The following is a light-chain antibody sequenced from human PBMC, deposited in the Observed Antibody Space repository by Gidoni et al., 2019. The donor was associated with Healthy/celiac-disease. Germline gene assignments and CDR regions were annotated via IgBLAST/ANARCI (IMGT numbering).Light chain of an antibody. J-gene: IGLJ3*02. V-gene: IGLV2-8*01. CDR2: AVS. CDR1: SSDVGAYKY. CDR3: SSYAGSNNWV. Sequence: QSALTQPPSASASPRQPVTISCTGTSSDVGAYKYVSWYQQHPGKVPKLMIYAVSKRPSGVPDRFSGSKSGNTASLTVSGLQAEDEADYYCSSYAGSNNWVFGGGTKVTVL.